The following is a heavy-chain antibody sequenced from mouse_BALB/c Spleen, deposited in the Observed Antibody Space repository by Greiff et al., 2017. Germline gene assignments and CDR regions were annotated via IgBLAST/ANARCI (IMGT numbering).Heavy chain of an antibody. CDR3: ARGYRYDGRAMDY. D-gene: IGHD2-14*01. V-gene: IGHV7-3*02. J-gene: IGHJ4*01. CDR1: GFTFTDYY. Sequence: EVKLMESGGGLVQPGGSLRLSCATSGFTFTDYYMSWVRQPPGKALEWLGFIRNKANGYTTEYSASVKGRFTISRDNSQSILYLQMNTLRAEDSATYYCARGYRYDGRAMDYWGQGTSVTVSS. CDR2: IRNKANGYTT.